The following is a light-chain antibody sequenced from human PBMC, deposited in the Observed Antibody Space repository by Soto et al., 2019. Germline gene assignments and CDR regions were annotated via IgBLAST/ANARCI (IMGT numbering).Light chain of an antibody. J-gene: IGLJ2*01. CDR2: LEGSGTY. V-gene: IGLV4-60*03. Sequence: QSVLTQSSSASASLGSSVKLTCTLSSGHSNYVIAWHHQQPGKAPRFLMNLEGSGTYNTGSGITDRFSGSSSGADRYLLISNVQSDDEGDYYCETWGTNTRVFGGGTKLTVL. CDR1: SGHSNYV. CDR3: ETWGTNTRV.